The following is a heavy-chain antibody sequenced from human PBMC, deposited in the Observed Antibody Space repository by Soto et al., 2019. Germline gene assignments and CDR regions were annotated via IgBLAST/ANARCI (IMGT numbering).Heavy chain of an antibody. CDR1: GFTFSSHW. J-gene: IGHJ4*02. V-gene: IGHV3-7*03. CDR2: IKQDGSEK. Sequence: GGSLRLSCAASGFTFSSHWMSWVRQAPGKGLEWVANIKQDGSEKYYVDSVKGRFTISRDNAKNSLYLQMNSLRAEDTAVYYCARGGRRSSGWYSFDYWGQGTLVTVSS. D-gene: IGHD6-19*01. CDR3: ARGGRRSSGWYSFDY.